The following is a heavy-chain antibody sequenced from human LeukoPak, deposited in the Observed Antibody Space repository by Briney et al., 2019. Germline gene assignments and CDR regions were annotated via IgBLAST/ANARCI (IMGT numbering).Heavy chain of an antibody. CDR1: GFTFSSYG. Sequence: GRSLRLSCAASGFTFSSYGMHWVRQAPGKGLEWVAVIWFDGRNKYYADSVKGRFTISRDNSKNTLYLQMNSLRAEDTAVYYCARGVATAKGGILGYWGQGTLVTVSS. J-gene: IGHJ4*02. CDR3: ARGVATAKGGILGY. D-gene: IGHD5-12*01. CDR2: IWFDGRNK. V-gene: IGHV3-33*01.